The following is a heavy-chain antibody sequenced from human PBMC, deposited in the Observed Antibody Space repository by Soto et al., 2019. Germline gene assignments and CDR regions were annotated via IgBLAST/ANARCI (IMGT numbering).Heavy chain of an antibody. J-gene: IGHJ4*02. CDR3: ARESNHYQDFFQN. CDR1: GYPFPSFK. Sequence: ASVKVSCKTSGYPFPSFKVHWIRQAPGQRPEWMGGISNAGSGNTKYSQKFQDRLAITGDKRATTVYMALSSLTSEDTATYYCARESNHYQDFFQNWGQGTQVTV. CDR2: ISNAGSGNT. D-gene: IGHD2-2*01. V-gene: IGHV1-3*01.